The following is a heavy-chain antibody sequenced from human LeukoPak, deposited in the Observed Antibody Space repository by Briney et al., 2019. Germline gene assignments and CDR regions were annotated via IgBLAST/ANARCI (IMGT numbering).Heavy chain of an antibody. Sequence: SETLSLTCAVSGGSIRSYYWSWIRQPPGKGLEWIGHIHYSGSTNHSPSLKSRVTTSVDTSKNQFSLKLSSVTAADTAVYYCARQVAAVGYYFDYWGQGTLVTVSS. CDR1: GGSIRSYY. V-gene: IGHV4-59*08. D-gene: IGHD6-13*01. CDR3: ARQVAAVGYYFDY. CDR2: IHYSGST. J-gene: IGHJ4*02.